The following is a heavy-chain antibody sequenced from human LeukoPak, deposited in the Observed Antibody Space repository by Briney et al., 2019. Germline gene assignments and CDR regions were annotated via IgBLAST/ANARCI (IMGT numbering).Heavy chain of an antibody. D-gene: IGHD4-17*01. V-gene: IGHV4-30-4*01. CDR3: ARDLHGDYSTTYYGMGV. CDR2: IYYSGST. CDR1: GGSISSGDYY. Sequence: PSETLSLTCTVSGGSISSGDYYWSWIRQPPGKGLEWIGYIYYSGSTYYNPSLKSRVTISVDTSKNQFSLKLSSVTAADTAVYYCARDLHGDYSTTYYGMGVWGQGTTVTVSS. J-gene: IGHJ6*02.